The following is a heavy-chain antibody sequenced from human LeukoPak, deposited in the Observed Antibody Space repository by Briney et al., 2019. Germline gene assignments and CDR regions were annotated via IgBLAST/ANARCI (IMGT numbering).Heavy chain of an antibody. Sequence: GGSLRLSCAASGFTFSSYAMSWVRQAPGKGLEWVGRIKSKTDGGTTDYAAPVKGRFTISRDDSKNTLYLQMNSLKTEDTAVYYCTTDWYSGSYRYQYYFDYWGQGTLVTVSS. J-gene: IGHJ4*02. CDR1: GFTFSSYA. V-gene: IGHV3-15*01. CDR2: IKSKTDGGTT. D-gene: IGHD1-26*01. CDR3: TTDWYSGSYRYQYYFDY.